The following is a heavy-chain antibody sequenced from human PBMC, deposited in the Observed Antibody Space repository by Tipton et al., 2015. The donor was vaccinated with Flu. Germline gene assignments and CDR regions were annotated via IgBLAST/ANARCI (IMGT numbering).Heavy chain of an antibody. J-gene: IGHJ5*02. Sequence: TLSLTCTVSGGSISSYYWSWIRQPPGKGLEWIGYFYYSGGTNHNPSLKSRVTISVDTSKNRFSLRLSSVTAADTAVYYCARLPQSSSSLTWFDPWGQGTLVTVSS. D-gene: IGHD6-13*01. CDR3: ARLPQSSSSLTWFDP. CDR1: GGSISSYY. V-gene: IGHV4-59*08. CDR2: FYYSGGT.